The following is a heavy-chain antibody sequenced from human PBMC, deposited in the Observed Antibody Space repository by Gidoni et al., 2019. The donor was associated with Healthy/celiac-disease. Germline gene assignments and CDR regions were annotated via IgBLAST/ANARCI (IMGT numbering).Heavy chain of an antibody. CDR1: GFTFSIYA. CDR3: AKYRGPLGSNFDY. CDR2: ISCSGGST. D-gene: IGHD1-26*01. J-gene: IGHJ4*02. V-gene: IGHV3-23*01. Sequence: EVQLLESGGGLVQPGGSLRVSCGASGFTFSIYAMSWVRQASGKGLEWVSAISCSGGSTYYADPVKGRFTISRDNSKNTLYLQMNSLRAEETAVYYCAKYRGPLGSNFDYWGQGTLVTVSS.